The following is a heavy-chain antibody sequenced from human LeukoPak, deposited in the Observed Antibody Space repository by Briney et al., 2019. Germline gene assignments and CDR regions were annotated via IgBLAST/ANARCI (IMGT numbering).Heavy chain of an antibody. CDR2: ISAYNGNT. CDR1: GYTFTSYG. V-gene: IGHV1-18*01. D-gene: IGHD2-2*01. Sequence: ASVKASCKASGYTFTSYGISWVRQAPGQGLEWMGWISAYNGNTNYAQKLQGRVTMTTDTSTSTAYMELRSLRSDDTAVYYCARSYIVVVPAAPLYNWFDPWGQGTLVTVSS. CDR3: ARSYIVVVPAAPLYNWFDP. J-gene: IGHJ5*02.